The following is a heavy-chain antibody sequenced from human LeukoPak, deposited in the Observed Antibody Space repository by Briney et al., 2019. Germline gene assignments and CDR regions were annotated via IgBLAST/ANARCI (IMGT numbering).Heavy chain of an antibody. V-gene: IGHV4-30-4*08. CDR2: IYYSGST. CDR3: ARAPGRNNWFDP. Sequence: SQTLSLTCTVSGGSISSGDYYWSWIRQPPGKGLEWIGYIYYSGSTYYNPSLKSRVTISVDTSNNQFSLKLSSVTAADTAVYYCARAPGRNNWFDPWGQGTLVTVSS. CDR1: GGSISSGDYY. J-gene: IGHJ5*02.